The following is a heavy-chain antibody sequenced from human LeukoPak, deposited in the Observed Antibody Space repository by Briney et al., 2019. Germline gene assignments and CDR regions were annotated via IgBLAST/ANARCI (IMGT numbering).Heavy chain of an antibody. J-gene: IGHJ5*02. D-gene: IGHD3-10*01. V-gene: IGHV1-69*05. Sequence: ASVKVSCKASGGTFSSYAISWVRQAPGQGLGWMGGVILIFGTANYAQKFQGRVTISTDESPSTAYMELSSLRSEDTAVYYCTRDGNYYGSGSYYTKGRWFDPWGQGTLVTVSS. CDR3: TRDGNYYGSGSYYTKGRWFDP. CDR2: VILIFGTA. CDR1: GGTFSSYA.